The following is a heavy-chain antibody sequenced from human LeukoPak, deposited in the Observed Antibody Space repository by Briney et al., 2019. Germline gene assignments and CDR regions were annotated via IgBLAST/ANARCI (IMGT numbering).Heavy chain of an antibody. J-gene: IGHJ6*03. V-gene: IGHV5-51*01. CDR2: IFPGDSDA. CDR3: ARTPQGYCSGGSCYDSYYYYMDV. D-gene: IGHD2-15*01. Sequence: SGESLKISCKGSGYIFISYWIGWVRQMPGKGLEWMGIIFPGDSDARYSPSFQGQVTISADKSISTAYLQWSSLKASDTAMYYCARTPQGYCSGGSCYDSYYYYMDVWGKGTTVTISS. CDR1: GYIFISYW.